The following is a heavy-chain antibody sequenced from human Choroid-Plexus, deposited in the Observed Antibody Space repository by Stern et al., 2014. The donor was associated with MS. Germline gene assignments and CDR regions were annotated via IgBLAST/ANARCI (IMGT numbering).Heavy chain of an antibody. J-gene: IGHJ5*02. V-gene: IGHV3-30*18. CDR1: GFTFGSCA. Sequence: QVQLVESGGGVVQPGGPLRLSCVASGFTFGSCAMHWVRQAPGKGLEGVAGVSYDGSNKYYADSVKGRFTISRDNSQNTLYMQMSSLRPEDTAVYYCAKDRQYLTYFFDHWGQGSLVTVSS. CDR2: VSYDGSNK. CDR3: AKDRQYLTYFFDH. D-gene: IGHD2/OR15-2a*01.